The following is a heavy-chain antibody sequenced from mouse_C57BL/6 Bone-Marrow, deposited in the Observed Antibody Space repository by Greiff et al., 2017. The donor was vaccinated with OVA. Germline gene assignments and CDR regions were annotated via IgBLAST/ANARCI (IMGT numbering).Heavy chain of an antibody. CDR3: ARGPYYFDY. CDR1: GYSITSGYD. J-gene: IGHJ2*01. Sequence: VQLQQSGPGMVKPSQSLSLTCTVTGYSITSGYDWHWIRHFPGNKLEWMGYISYSGSTNYNPSLKSRISITHDTSKNHFFLKLNSVTTEDTATYYCARGPYYFDYWGQGTTLTVSS. V-gene: IGHV3-1*01. CDR2: ISYSGST.